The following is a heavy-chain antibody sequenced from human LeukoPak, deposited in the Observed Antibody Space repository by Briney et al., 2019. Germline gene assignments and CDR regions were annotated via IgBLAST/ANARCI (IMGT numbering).Heavy chain of an antibody. V-gene: IGHV3-23*01. J-gene: IGHJ4*02. CDR2: ISSSGGII. D-gene: IGHD3-10*01. CDR3: AKPYNPGSGSYDY. Sequence: GGSLRLSCAASGFTFSSYDMSWVRQAPGKGLEWVSVISSSGGIIYYADSVRGRFIISRDNSKNTLYLQMNSLRAEDTAVYYCAKPYNPGSGSYDYWGQGTLVTVSS. CDR1: GFTFSSYD.